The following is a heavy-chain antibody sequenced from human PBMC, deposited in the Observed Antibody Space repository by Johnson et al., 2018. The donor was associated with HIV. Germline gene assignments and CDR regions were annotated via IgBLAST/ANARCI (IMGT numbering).Heavy chain of an antibody. CDR1: GFTFSSYA. D-gene: IGHD1-26*01. CDR3: ARGRLVGATTYDAFDI. V-gene: IGHV3-30-3*01. Sequence: QMLLVESGGGVVQPGRSLRLSCAASGFTFSSYAMHWVRQAPGKGLEWVAVISYDGSNKYYADSVKGRFTISRDNSKNTLYLQMNSLRAEDTAVYYCARGRLVGATTYDAFDIWGQGTMVT. CDR2: ISYDGSNK. J-gene: IGHJ3*02.